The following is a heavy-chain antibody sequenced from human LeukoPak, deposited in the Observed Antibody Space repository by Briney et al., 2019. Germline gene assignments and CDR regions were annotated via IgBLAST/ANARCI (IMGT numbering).Heavy chain of an antibody. D-gene: IGHD6-19*01. Sequence: SETLSFTCTVSRGSFSSYYWSWIRQPPGKGLEWIGYIYYSGSTDYNPSLKSRVTISVDTSKNQFSLKLSSMNAADTAVYYCARAAAVAGNSHTFYLWVPGTVVTVSS. CDR2: IYYSGST. CDR3: ARAAAVAGNSHTFYL. J-gene: IGHJ3*01. V-gene: IGHV4-59*01. CDR1: RGSFSSYY.